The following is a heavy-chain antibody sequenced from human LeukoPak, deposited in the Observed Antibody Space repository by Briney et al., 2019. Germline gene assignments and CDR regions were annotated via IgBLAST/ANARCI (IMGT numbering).Heavy chain of an antibody. J-gene: IGHJ4*02. V-gene: IGHV1-69*05. CDR2: IIPIFGTA. Sequence: GASVKVSCKASGGTFSSYAISWVRQAPGQGLEWMGGIIPIFGTANYAQKFQGRVTITTDESTSTAYMELSSLRAEDTAVYYCARGGHHPSYNIVATIHWGQGTLVTVSS. CDR3: ARGGHHPSYNIVATIH. D-gene: IGHD5-12*01. CDR1: GGTFSSYA.